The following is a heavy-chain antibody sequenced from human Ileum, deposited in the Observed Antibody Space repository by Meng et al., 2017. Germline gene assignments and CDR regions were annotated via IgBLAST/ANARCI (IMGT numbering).Heavy chain of an antibody. Sequence: GEFLKISCAASGFTFTSYSMHWFRQAPGKGPVWVSRITYDDTDALYADSVKGRFTVSRDNAKNTLYLTMNSLRAEDTAVYYCASDRPGGPAFWGQGTLVTVSS. J-gene: IGHJ4*02. CDR3: ASDRPGGPAF. D-gene: IGHD3-16*01. CDR1: GFTFTSYS. CDR2: ITYDDTDA. V-gene: IGHV3-74*01.